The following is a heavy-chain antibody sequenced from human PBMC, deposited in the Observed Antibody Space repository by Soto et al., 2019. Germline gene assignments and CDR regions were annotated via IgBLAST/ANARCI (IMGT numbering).Heavy chain of an antibody. D-gene: IGHD2-2*01. CDR1: GYTFTGYY. Sequence: ASVKVSCKASGYTFTGYYMHWVRQAPGQGLEWMGWINPNSGGTNYAQKFQGRVTMTRDTSISTAYMVLSRLRCDDTAVDYCARNNGSGLYCSTTSCSHYGMDVWGQGTTVTVSS. V-gene: IGHV1-2*02. CDR3: ARNNGSGLYCSTTSCSHYGMDV. CDR2: INPNSGGT. J-gene: IGHJ6*02.